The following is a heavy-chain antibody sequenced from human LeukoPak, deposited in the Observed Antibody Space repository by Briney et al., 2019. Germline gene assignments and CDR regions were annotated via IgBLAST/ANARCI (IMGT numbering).Heavy chain of an antibody. J-gene: IGHJ4*02. CDR3: AKDRHAPGRYCSSTTCFPFDL. Sequence: GGSLRLSCAASGFTFSSYGMSWVRQAPGKRLEWVSAISGSGGSTYYADAVKGRFTISRDNSKSTLYLQMNSLRAEDTAVYYCAKDRHAPGRYCSSTTCFPFDLWGQGTLVTVSS. CDR2: ISGSGGST. CDR1: GFTFSSYG. V-gene: IGHV3-23*01. D-gene: IGHD2-2*01.